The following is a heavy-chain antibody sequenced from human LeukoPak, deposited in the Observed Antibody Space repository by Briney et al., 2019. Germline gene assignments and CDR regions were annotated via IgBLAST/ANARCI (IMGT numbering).Heavy chain of an antibody. J-gene: IGHJ4*02. V-gene: IGHV3-15*01. Sequence: GGSLRLSCVGSGFTFSDAWMSWVRQAPGKGLEWVCRIKSKSDGGTIDYAAPVKGRFTISRDDSSNTLYLQMNSLKTEDTAVYYCTTRRQDGWWGQGTLVTVS. D-gene: IGHD2-15*01. CDR1: GFTFSDAW. CDR2: IKSKSDGGTI. CDR3: TTRRQDGW.